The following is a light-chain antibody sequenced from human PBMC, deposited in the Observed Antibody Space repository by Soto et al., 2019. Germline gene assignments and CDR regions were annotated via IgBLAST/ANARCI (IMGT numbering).Light chain of an antibody. V-gene: IGLV2-23*01. J-gene: IGLJ1*01. Sequence: LTQPASVSGSPGQSITISCTGTSSDVGSYNLVSWYQQHPGKAPKLLIYEGSKRPSGVSNRFSGSKSGNTASLTISGLQAEDEADYYCCSYAGSSTPYVFGTGTKVTVL. CDR2: EGS. CDR3: CSYAGSSTPYV. CDR1: SSDVGSYNL.